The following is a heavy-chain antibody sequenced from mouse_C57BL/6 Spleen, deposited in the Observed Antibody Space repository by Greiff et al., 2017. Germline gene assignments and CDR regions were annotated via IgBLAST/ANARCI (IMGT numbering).Heavy chain of an antibody. Sequence: EVQVVESGPGLVKPSQSLSLTCSVTGYSITSGYYWNWIRQFPGNKLEWMGYISYDGSNNYNPSLKNRISITRDTSKNQFFLKLNSVTTEDTATYYCARGGFSRYFDVWGTGTTVTVSS. CDR2: ISYDGSN. J-gene: IGHJ1*03. CDR1: GYSITSGYY. CDR3: ARGGFSRYFDV. V-gene: IGHV3-6*01.